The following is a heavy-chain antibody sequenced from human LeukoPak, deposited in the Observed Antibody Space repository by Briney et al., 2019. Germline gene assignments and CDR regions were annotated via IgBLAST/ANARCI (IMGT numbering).Heavy chain of an antibody. D-gene: IGHD1-26*01. J-gene: IGHJ4*02. Sequence: SETLSLTCSVSGGSISELNYYWGWIRQPPGKGLEWIGNIYYSGSTYNNPSLESRVVISVDTSGNQFSLKLTSVTATDTAVYYCARQGVVGATGFDFWGQGILVTVSS. V-gene: IGHV4-39*01. CDR3: ARQGVVGATGFDF. CDR2: IYYSGST. CDR1: GGSISELNYY.